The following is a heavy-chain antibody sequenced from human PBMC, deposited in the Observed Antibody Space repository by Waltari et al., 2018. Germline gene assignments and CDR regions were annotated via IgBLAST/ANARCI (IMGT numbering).Heavy chain of an antibody. Sequence: QVQLVQSGAEVKKPGSSVKVSCKASGGTFRSYAISWVRQAPGQGLEWMGRIIPIFGTANYAQNVQGSVTITADKSTSTAYMELSSLRSEDTAVYYCAKTPYRSGRRAFDIWGQGTMVPVSS. J-gene: IGHJ3*02. V-gene: IGHV1-69*08. CDR3: AKTPYRSGRRAFDI. D-gene: IGHD6-19*01. CDR1: GGTFRSYA. CDR2: IIPIFGTA.